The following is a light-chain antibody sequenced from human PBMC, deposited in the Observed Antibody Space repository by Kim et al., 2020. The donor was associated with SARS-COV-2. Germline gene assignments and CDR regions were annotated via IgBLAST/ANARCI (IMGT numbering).Light chain of an antibody. V-gene: IGLV3-19*01. Sequence: LGQTVRNTCQGDSLRSYYATWYQQKPGQAPVLVIYGKNNRPSGIPDRFSGSSSGNTASLTITGAQAEDEADYYCNSRDSSGNHLVFGGGTKLTVL. CDR2: GKN. J-gene: IGLJ2*01. CDR1: SLRSYY. CDR3: NSRDSSGNHLV.